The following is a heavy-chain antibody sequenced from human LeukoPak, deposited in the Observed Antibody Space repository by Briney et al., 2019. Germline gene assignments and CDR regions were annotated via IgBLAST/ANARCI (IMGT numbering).Heavy chain of an antibody. D-gene: IGHD5-12*01. J-gene: IGHJ4*02. Sequence: GGSLRLSCAASGFTFSNYAMSWVRQAPGKGLEWVAFIRSDGSNKYYADSVKGRFTISRDNSKNTLYLQLNNLRAEDTAVYYCAKVMDRDIVATIRLGSQYYFDYWGQGTLVTVSS. CDR3: AKVMDRDIVATIRLGSQYYFDY. CDR1: GFTFSNYA. CDR2: IRSDGSNK. V-gene: IGHV3-30*02.